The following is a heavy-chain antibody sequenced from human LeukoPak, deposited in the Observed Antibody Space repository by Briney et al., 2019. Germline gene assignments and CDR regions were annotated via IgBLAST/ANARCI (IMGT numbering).Heavy chain of an antibody. CDR1: GFTVSSNY. Sequence: PGGSLRLSCAASGFTVSSNYMSWVRQAPGKGLEWVSVIYSGGSTYYADSVKGRFTISRDNSKNTLYLQMNSLRAEDTAVYYCARIMYSSSWFDAFDIWGQGTMVTVSS. J-gene: IGHJ3*02. D-gene: IGHD6-13*01. CDR2: IYSGGST. V-gene: IGHV3-66*01. CDR3: ARIMYSSSWFDAFDI.